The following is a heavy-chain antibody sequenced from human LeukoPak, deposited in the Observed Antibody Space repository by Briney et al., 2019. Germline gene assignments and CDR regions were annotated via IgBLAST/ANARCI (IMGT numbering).Heavy chain of an antibody. V-gene: IGHV3-74*01. Sequence: GGSLRLSCEASGFTFSTYWMHWVRQAPGKELVWVSRISGDGSTTDYAASVKGRFTVSRDNAKNALYLQMNSLRAEDTSVYYCATISRSVSYHFDYWGQGTLVTVPS. J-gene: IGHJ4*02. CDR1: GFTFSTYW. CDR3: ATISRSVSYHFDY. D-gene: IGHD1-26*01. CDR2: ISGDGSTT.